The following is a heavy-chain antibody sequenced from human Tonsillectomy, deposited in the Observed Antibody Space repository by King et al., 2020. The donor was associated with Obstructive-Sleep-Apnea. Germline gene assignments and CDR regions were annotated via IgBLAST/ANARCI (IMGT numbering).Heavy chain of an antibody. CDR2: IYHSGIT. Sequence: LQLQESGPGLVKPSGTLSLTCAVSGGSISSSNWWSWVRQPPGKGLEWIGEIYHSGITRYNPSLKSRVTISVDKSKNQFSLKMSSVTAADTALYYCARVAAAAAPPFDYWGQGTLVTVSS. J-gene: IGHJ4*02. CDR1: GGSISSSNW. V-gene: IGHV4-4*02. CDR3: ARVAAAAAPPFDY. D-gene: IGHD6-13*01.